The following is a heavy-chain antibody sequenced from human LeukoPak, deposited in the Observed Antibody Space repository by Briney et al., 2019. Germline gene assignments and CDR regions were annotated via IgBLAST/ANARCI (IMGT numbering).Heavy chain of an antibody. CDR3: ANAGRDSSSTISCGMDV. D-gene: IGHD6-13*01. V-gene: IGHV3-53*05. CDR1: GFTVSSNY. Sequence: GGSLRLSCAASGFTVSSNYMSWVRQAPWKGLEWVSVIYSGGSTYYADSVKGRFTISRDNSKNTLYLQMNSLRAEDTAVYYCANAGRDSSSTISCGMDVWGQGTTVTVSS. J-gene: IGHJ6*02. CDR2: IYSGGST.